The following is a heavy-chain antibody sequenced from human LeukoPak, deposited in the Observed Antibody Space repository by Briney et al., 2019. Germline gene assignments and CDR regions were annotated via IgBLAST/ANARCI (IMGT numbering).Heavy chain of an antibody. V-gene: IGHV3-33*01. J-gene: IGHJ4*02. D-gene: IGHD3-10*01. CDR3: ARDRGRGSEDLTLDY. Sequence: GGSLRLSCAASGFTLSSYGMHWVRQAPGKGLEWVAVIWYDGSNKYYADSVKGRFTISRDNSKNTLYLQMNSLRAEDTAVYYCARDRGRGSEDLTLDYWGQGTLVTVSS. CDR1: GFTLSSYG. CDR2: IWYDGSNK.